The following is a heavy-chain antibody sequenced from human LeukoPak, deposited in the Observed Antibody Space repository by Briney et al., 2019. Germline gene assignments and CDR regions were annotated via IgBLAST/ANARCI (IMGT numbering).Heavy chain of an antibody. Sequence: GGSLRLSCAASGFTFSDHYMDWVRQAPGKGLEWVGRTRNKANSYTTEYAASVKGRFTISRDDSKNSLYLQMNSLKTEDSAVCYCARVDRYYASGSYYLADYWGQGTLVTVSS. V-gene: IGHV3-72*01. CDR2: TRNKANSYTT. CDR1: GFTFSDHY. J-gene: IGHJ4*02. D-gene: IGHD3-10*01. CDR3: ARVDRYYASGSYYLADY.